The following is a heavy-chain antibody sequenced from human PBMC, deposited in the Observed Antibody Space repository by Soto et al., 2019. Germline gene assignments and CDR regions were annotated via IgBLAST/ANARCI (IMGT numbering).Heavy chain of an antibody. D-gene: IGHD3-3*01. J-gene: IGHJ6*02. CDR3: ARGSPKYEFWSGLSAGGVDV. CDR2: ISSDGCIT. CDR1: GFGFNSFS. Sequence: GGSLRLSCVASGFGFNSFSMHWVRQAPGKGLEGVAGISSDGCITYYADSVKGRFTVSRDNSKNTLYLQMKSLRVEDTAVYNCARGSPKYEFWSGLSAGGVDVWGQGTTVTVSS. V-gene: IGHV3-30-3*01.